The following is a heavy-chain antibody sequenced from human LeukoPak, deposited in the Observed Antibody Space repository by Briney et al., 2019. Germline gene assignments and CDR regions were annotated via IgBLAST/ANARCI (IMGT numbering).Heavy chain of an antibody. CDR1: GGSTSSGGYY. J-gene: IGHJ4*02. V-gene: IGHV4-31*03. D-gene: IGHD5-24*01. CDR3: ARERWLQRMGFDY. CDR2: IYYSGST. Sequence: SQTLSLTCTVSGGSTSSGGYYCSWIRQHPGKGLEWIGYIYYSGSTYYNPSLKSRVTISVDTSKNQFSLKLSSVTAADTAVYYCARERWLQRMGFDYWGQGTLVTVSS.